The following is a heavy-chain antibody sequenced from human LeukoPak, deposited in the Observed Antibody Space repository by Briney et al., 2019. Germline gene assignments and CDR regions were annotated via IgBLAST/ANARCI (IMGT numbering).Heavy chain of an antibody. CDR2: IYYSGST. CDR3: ARSLADDAFDI. D-gene: IGHD6-13*01. V-gene: IGHV4-59*01. CDR1: GGSISTYY. Sequence: SETLSLTCTVSGGSISTYYWSWLRQPPGKGLEWIGYIYYSGSTNYNPSLKSRVTISVDTSKNQFSLKLSSVTAADTAVYYCARSLADDAFDIWGQGTMVTVSS. J-gene: IGHJ3*02.